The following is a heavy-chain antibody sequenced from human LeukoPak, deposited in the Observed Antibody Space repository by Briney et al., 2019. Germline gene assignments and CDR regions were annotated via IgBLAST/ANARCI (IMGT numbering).Heavy chain of an antibody. J-gene: IGHJ4*02. D-gene: IGHD1-1*01. CDR3: ARDKIEGPTKLDF. CDR2: IKQDESEK. CDR1: GFTFGSYW. V-gene: IGHV3-7*01. Sequence: GGSLRLSCAASGFTFGSYWMSWVRQAPGKGLEWVANIKQDESEKYVDSLKGRFTISRDNAKNSLYLQMNSLRAEDTAVYYCARDKIEGPTKLDFWGQGILVTVSS.